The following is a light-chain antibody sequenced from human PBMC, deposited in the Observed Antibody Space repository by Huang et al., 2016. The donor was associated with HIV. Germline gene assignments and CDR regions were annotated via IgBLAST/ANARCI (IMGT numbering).Light chain of an antibody. V-gene: IGKV3-11*01. J-gene: IGKJ5*01. Sequence: EIVLTQSPATLSLSPGERATLSCRASQSVNIYLGWFQQKPGQAPRLLIYDASNRATGIPAMFSGSGSGTDFTLTISSLEPEDFAVYYCQQRSNWPAITFGQGTRLEIK. CDR2: DAS. CDR1: QSVNIY. CDR3: QQRSNWPAIT.